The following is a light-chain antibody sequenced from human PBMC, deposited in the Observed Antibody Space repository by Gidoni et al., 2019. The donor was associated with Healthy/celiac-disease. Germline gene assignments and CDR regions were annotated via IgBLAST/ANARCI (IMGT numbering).Light chain of an antibody. Sequence: SYELTQPPSESVPPGQTASITCSGGNLGDEYACWYQQKPGQSPVLVIYQDSKRPSGIPERFSGANSGNTATLTIGGTQAMDEADYYCQAWDSSTVVFGGGTKLTV. J-gene: IGLJ2*01. CDR2: QDS. V-gene: IGLV3-1*01. CDR1: NLGDEY. CDR3: QAWDSSTVV.